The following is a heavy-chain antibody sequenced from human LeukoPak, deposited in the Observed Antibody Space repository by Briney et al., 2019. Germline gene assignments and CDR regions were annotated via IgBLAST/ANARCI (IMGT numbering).Heavy chain of an antibody. Sequence: GGSLRLSCAASGFSFSSYAMSWVRQAPGKGLDWVSVISASGGSTYYADSVKGRFTISRDNSKNTLYLQVNSLRTEDTAVYYCAKGGYYYDSSGYFDYWGQGTLVTVSS. CDR1: GFSFSSYA. V-gene: IGHV3-23*01. CDR2: ISASGGST. J-gene: IGHJ4*02. CDR3: AKGGYYYDSSGYFDY. D-gene: IGHD3-22*01.